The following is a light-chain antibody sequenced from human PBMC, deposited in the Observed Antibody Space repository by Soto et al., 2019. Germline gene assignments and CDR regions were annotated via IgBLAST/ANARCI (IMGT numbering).Light chain of an antibody. V-gene: IGLV4-69*01. Sequence: QAVLTQSPSASASLGAPVKLTCTLSSGHSNYAIAWHQQQSEKGPRYLMKLNSDGSHSKGDGIPDRFSGSSSGAERYLTIPSLQSEDEADYCCQTWGSGIVVFGGGTKLTVL. CDR3: QTWGSGIVV. J-gene: IGLJ2*01. CDR2: LNSDGSH. CDR1: SGHSNYA.